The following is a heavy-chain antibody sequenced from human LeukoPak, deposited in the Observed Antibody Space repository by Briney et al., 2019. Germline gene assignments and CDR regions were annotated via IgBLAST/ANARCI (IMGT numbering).Heavy chain of an antibody. D-gene: IGHD6-13*01. CDR1: GGSFSGYY. CDR3: ARGVGTLLSYYYYGMDV. Sequence: PSETLSLTCAVYGGSFSGYYWSWIRQPPGKGLEWIGEINHSGSTNYNPSLKSRVTISVDTSKNQFSLKLSSVTAADTAVYYCARGVGTLLSYYYYGMDVWGQGTTVTVSS. CDR2: INHSGST. V-gene: IGHV4-34*01. J-gene: IGHJ6*02.